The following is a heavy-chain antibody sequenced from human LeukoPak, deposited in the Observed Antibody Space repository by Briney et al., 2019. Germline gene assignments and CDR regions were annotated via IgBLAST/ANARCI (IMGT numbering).Heavy chain of an antibody. Sequence: PGGSLRLSCAASGFTFSDYTMTWIRQAPGKGLDWISYISGSARTIYYADSVKGRLTISRDNANNSLYLQLNSLRAEDTAVDYGARAAHGWGAGVYSMEVWGKGPRSSSPQ. V-gene: IGHV3-11*04. CDR2: ISGSARTI. D-gene: IGHD3-16*01. CDR3: ARAAHGWGAGVYSMEV. J-gene: IGHJ6*04. CDR1: GFTFSDYT.